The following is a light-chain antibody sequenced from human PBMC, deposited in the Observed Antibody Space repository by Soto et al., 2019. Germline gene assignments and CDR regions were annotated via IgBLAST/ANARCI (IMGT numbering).Light chain of an antibody. Sequence: EMVMTQSPAILSVSPGESSTVSCSASQSVNSNYLAWYQQHPGQPPRLLIYGTSTKATGIPARFSGSGSGTEFSLTISSLQSEDFAVYYCQQYSKWPITFGQGTRLEIK. J-gene: IGKJ5*01. CDR3: QQYSKWPIT. CDR1: QSVNSN. V-gene: IGKV3-15*01. CDR2: GTS.